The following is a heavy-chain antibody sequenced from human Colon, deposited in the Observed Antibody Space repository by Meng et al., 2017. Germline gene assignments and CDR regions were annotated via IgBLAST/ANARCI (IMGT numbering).Heavy chain of an antibody. CDR1: GFTFSNYG. J-gene: IGHJ4*02. CDR2: MWYDGSNR. D-gene: IGHD6-19*01. CDR3: ARDSSGLISAFDY. V-gene: IGHV3-33*01. Sequence: GGSLRLSCVASGFTFSNYGMHWVRQAPGKGLEWVAIMWYDGSNRYYADSVKGRFTISRDNSKNTLSLQMNSLKAEDTAVYYCARDSSGLISAFDYWGQGTLVTVSS.